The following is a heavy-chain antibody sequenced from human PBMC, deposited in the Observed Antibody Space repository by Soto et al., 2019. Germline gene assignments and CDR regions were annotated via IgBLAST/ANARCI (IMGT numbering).Heavy chain of an antibody. J-gene: IGHJ4*02. CDR1: GLTFSNYA. Sequence: GGSPRLSCAASGLTFSNYAMNWVRQAPGKGLEWVSAISGSGDSTFYADSVKGRFTISRDNSKNTLYLQMNSLRAEDTAVYYCAKGRPSSGYFDYWGQGTLVTVSS. V-gene: IGHV3-23*01. CDR3: AKGRPSSGYFDY. CDR2: ISGSGDST. D-gene: IGHD3-22*01.